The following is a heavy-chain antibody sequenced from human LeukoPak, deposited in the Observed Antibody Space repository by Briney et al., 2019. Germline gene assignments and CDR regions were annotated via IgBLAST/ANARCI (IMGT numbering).Heavy chain of an antibody. CDR2: IIPIFGTA. J-gene: IGHJ4*02. V-gene: IGHV1-69*13. D-gene: IGHD3-16*02. Sequence: SVKVSCKASGGTFSSYAISWVRQAPGQGLEWMGGIIPIFGTANYAQKFQGRVTITADESTSTAYMELSSLRSEDTAVYYCARGGYDYVWGSYRPFDYWGQGTLVTASS. CDR1: GGTFSSYA. CDR3: ARGGYDYVWGSYRPFDY.